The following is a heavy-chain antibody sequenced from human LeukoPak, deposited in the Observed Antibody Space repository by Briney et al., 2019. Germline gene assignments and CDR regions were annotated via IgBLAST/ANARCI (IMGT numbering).Heavy chain of an antibody. CDR1: GYSFTSYW. CDR2: IYPGDSDT. Sequence: GESLKISCKGSGYSFTSYWIGWVRQMPGKGLEWMGIIYPGDSDTRYSPSFQGQVTISADKSVSTAYLQWSSLKASDTAKYYCASRPYYYDSSGYEDAFDIWGQGTMVTVSS. D-gene: IGHD3-22*01. J-gene: IGHJ3*02. CDR3: ASRPYYYDSSGYEDAFDI. V-gene: IGHV5-51*01.